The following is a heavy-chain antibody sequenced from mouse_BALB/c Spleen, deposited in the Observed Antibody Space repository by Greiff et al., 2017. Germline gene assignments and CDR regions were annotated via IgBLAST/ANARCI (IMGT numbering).Heavy chain of an antibody. CDR1: GYTFTSYW. Sequence: LKQPGSELVRPGASVKLSCKASGYTFTSYWMHWVKQRHGQGLEWIGNIYPGSGSTNYDEKFKSKGTLTVDTSSSTAYMHLSSLTSEDSAVYYCTRERDYDAAWFAYWGQGTLVTVSA. CDR3: TRERDYDAAWFAY. V-gene: IGHV1S22*01. D-gene: IGHD2-4*01. J-gene: IGHJ3*01. CDR2: IYPGSGST.